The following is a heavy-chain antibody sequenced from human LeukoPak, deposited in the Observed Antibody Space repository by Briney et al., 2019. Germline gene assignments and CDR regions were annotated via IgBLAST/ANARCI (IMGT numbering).Heavy chain of an antibody. CDR3: ARDRRGSGSYGLDY. D-gene: IGHD3-10*01. Sequence: GGSLRLSCAASGFTFDDYAMHWVRQAPGEGLEWVSGISWNSGSIGYADSVKGRFTISRDNAKNSLYLQTNSLRAEDTAVYYCARDRRGSGSYGLDYWGQGTLVTVSS. V-gene: IGHV3-9*01. CDR2: ISWNSGSI. J-gene: IGHJ4*02. CDR1: GFTFDDYA.